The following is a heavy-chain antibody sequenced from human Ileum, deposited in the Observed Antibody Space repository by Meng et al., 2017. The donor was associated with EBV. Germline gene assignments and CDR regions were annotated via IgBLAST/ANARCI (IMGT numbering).Heavy chain of an antibody. D-gene: IGHD3-10*01. CDR3: ARGTGADY. CDR2: IIPALGTP. V-gene: IGHV1-69*06. CDR1: GSTFSVYG. Sequence: QVRLVQAGPEVKSPGSSVKVSGKSSGSTFSVYGITWVRQAPGQGLEWMGGIIPALGTPKYARKFQDRLTITADKSTSTGYMELHSLTSNDTAVYFCARGTGADYWGQGTLVTASS. J-gene: IGHJ4*02.